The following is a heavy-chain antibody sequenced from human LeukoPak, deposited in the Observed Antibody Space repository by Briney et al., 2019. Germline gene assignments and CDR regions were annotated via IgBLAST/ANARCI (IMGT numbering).Heavy chain of an antibody. CDR1: GYTLTGYY. J-gene: IGHJ4*02. V-gene: IGHV1-2*02. Sequence: ASVKVSCKASGYTLTGYYMHWVRQAPGQGLEWMGWINPNSGGTNYAQKFQGRVTMTRDTSISTAYMELSRLRSDDTAVYFCARNFYFDSSGYYHYWGQGTLVTASS. D-gene: IGHD3-22*01. CDR2: INPNSGGT. CDR3: ARNFYFDSSGYYHY.